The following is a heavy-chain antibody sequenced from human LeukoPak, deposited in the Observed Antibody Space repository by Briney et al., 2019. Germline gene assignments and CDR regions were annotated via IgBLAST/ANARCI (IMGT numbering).Heavy chain of an antibody. CDR1: GGTFSSYA. J-gene: IGHJ3*02. V-gene: IGHV1-69*13. CDR3: ARGRLNYYDSSGYYDIDAFDI. D-gene: IGHD3-22*01. CDR2: IIPIFGTA. Sequence: SVKVSCTASGGTFSSYAISWVRQAPGQGLEWMGGIIPIFGTANYAQKFQGRVTITADESTSTAYMELSSLRSEDTAVYYCARGRLNYYDSSGYYDIDAFDIWGQGTMVTVSS.